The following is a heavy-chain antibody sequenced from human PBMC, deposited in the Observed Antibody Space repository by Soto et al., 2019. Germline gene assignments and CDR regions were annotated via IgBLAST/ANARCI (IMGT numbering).Heavy chain of an antibody. CDR1: GGTFSSYA. CDR3: ARAHPGYYDSSGYFVYFDY. J-gene: IGHJ4*02. V-gene: IGHV1-69*13. CDR2: IIPIFGTA. D-gene: IGHD3-22*01. Sequence: ASVKVSCKASGGTFSSYAISWVRQAPGQGLEWMGGIIPIFGTANYAQKFQGRVTITADESTSTAYMELSSLRSEDTAVYYCARAHPGYYDSSGYFVYFDYWGQGTLVTVSS.